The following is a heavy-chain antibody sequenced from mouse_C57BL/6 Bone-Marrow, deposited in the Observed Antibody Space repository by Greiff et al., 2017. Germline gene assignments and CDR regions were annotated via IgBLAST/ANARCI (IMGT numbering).Heavy chain of an antibody. V-gene: IGHV10-1*01. Sequence: EVQGVESGGGLVQPKGSLKLSCAASGFSFNTYAMNWVRQAPGKGLEWVARIRSKSNNNATYYADSVKDRFTISRDDSESMLYLQMNNLKTEDTAMYYCVRQKDYDYAWFAYWGQGTLVTVSA. CDR2: IRSKSNNNAT. D-gene: IGHD2-4*01. CDR1: GFSFNTYA. CDR3: VRQKDYDYAWFAY. J-gene: IGHJ3*01.